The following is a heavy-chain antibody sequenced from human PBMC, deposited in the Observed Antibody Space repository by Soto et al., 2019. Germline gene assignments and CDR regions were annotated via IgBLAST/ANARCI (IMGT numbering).Heavy chain of an antibody. V-gene: IGHV1-18*01. CDR3: ARGSDMVSYYYGMGV. Sequence: QVQLVQSGAEVKKPGASGKVSCKASGYTFTSYGISWVRQAPGQGLEWMGWISAYNGNTNYAQKLQGRVSMTTETSTSTAYMGLRSLRSDDTALYYCARGSDMVSYYYGMGVLVHGTTVTVS. CDR1: GYTFTSYG. D-gene: IGHD5-18*01. J-gene: IGHJ6*02. CDR2: ISAYNGNT.